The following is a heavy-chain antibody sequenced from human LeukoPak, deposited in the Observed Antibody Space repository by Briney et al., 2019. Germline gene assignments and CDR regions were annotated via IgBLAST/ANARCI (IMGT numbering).Heavy chain of an antibody. V-gene: IGHV4-39*01. Sequence: PSETLSLTCTVSGGSISSSSSYWGWIRQPPGKGLEWIGSIYYSGSTYYNPSLKSRVTISVDTSKNQFSLKLSSMTAADTAVYYCARAGCSGGSCYGSRGAFDIWGQGTMVTVSS. CDR1: GGSISSSSSY. CDR3: ARAGCSGGSCYGSRGAFDI. CDR2: IYYSGST. D-gene: IGHD2-15*01. J-gene: IGHJ3*02.